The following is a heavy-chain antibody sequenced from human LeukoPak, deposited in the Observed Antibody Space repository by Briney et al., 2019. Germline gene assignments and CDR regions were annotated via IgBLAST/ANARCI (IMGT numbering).Heavy chain of an antibody. Sequence: GGSLRLSCAASGLTFSSYAMHWVRQAPGKGLEWVSYIRSSVSPTLYAASVKGRFTISRDNTNNSLFLQMNSLRAEDSAVYYCAREGSFYFDYWGQGTLATVSS. CDR1: GLTFSSYA. V-gene: IGHV3-48*03. J-gene: IGHJ4*02. CDR2: IRSSVSPT. CDR3: AREGSFYFDY.